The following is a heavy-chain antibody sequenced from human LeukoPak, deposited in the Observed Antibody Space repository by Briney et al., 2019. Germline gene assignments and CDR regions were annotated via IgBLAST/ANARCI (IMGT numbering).Heavy chain of an antibody. V-gene: IGHV3-15*01. D-gene: IGHD2-8*01. Sequence: GGSLRLSCAASGFTFSNAWMSWVRQAPGKGLEWVDRIKSKTDGGTTDYAAPVKGTFTISRDDSRSTLYLQMTSLKTEDTAVFYCTTDTSNIDYWGQGTLVTVSS. CDR3: TTDTSNIDY. CDR2: IKSKTDGGTT. CDR1: GFTFSNAW. J-gene: IGHJ4*02.